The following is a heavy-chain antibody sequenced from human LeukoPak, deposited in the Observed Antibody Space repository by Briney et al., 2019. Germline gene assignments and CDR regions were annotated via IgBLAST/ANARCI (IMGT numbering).Heavy chain of an antibody. Sequence: SQTLSLTCAISGDSVSSNSAAWNWIRQSPSRGLEWLGRTYYRSKWYNDYAVSVKSRITINPDTSNNQFSLQLNSVTPEDTAVYYCARGDYCSSTSCYSDAFDTWGQGTMVTVSS. V-gene: IGHV6-1*01. D-gene: IGHD2-2*01. J-gene: IGHJ3*02. CDR2: TYYRSKWYN. CDR1: GDSVSSNSAA. CDR3: ARGDYCSSTSCYSDAFDT.